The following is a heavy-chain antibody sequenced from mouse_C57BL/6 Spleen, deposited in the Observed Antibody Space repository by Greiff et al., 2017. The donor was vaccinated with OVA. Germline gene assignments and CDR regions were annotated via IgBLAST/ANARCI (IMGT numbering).Heavy chain of an antibody. V-gene: IGHV5-6*01. CDR1: GFTFSSYG. CDR3: ARRGTTVVANWYFDV. CDR2: ISSGGSYT. J-gene: IGHJ1*03. D-gene: IGHD1-1*01. Sequence: EVQRVESGGDLVKPGGSLKLSCAASGFTFSSYGMSWVRQTPDKRLEWVATISSGGSYTYYPDSVKGRFTISRDNAKNTLYLQMSSLKSEDTAMYYCARRGTTVVANWYFDVWGTGTTVTVSS.